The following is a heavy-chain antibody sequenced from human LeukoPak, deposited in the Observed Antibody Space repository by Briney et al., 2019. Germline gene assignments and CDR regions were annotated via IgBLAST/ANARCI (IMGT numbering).Heavy chain of an antibody. Sequence: SETLSLTCTVSGGSISSSIYYWGWIRQPPGKGLEWIGSIYYSGSTYYNPSLKSRVTISVDTSKNQFSLKLSSVTAADTAVYYCARGTSHCFDYWGQGTLVTVSS. CDR3: ARGTSHCFDY. D-gene: IGHD2-2*01. V-gene: IGHV4-39*01. CDR1: GGSISSSIYY. CDR2: IYYSGST. J-gene: IGHJ4*02.